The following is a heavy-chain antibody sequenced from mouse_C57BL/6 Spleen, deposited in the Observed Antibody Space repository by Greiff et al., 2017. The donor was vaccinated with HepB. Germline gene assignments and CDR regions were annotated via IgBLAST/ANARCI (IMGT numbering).Heavy chain of an antibody. CDR2: INPNNGGT. CDR1: GYTFTDYN. V-gene: IGHV1-22*01. CDR3: ANYDYDGYYFDY. J-gene: IGHJ2*01. Sequence: EVQLQQSGPELVKPGASVKMSCKASGYTFTDYNMHWVKQSHGKSLEWIGYINPNNGGTSYNQKFKGKATLTVNKSSSTAYMELRSLTSEDSAVYYCANYDYDGYYFDYWGQGTTLTVSS. D-gene: IGHD2-4*01.